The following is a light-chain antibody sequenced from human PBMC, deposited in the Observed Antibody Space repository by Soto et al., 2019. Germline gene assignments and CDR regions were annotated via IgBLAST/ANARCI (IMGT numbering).Light chain of an antibody. Sequence: QSVLTQPPSASGTPGQRVTISCSGSSSNIGSNYVYWYQQLPGTAPKLLIYRNNQRPSGVPDRFSGSKSGTSASLAISWLQSEDEADYYCAAWDDSLSAVVFGGGTKLTVL. CDR2: RNN. CDR3: AAWDDSLSAVV. CDR1: SSNIGSNY. V-gene: IGLV1-47*01. J-gene: IGLJ2*01.